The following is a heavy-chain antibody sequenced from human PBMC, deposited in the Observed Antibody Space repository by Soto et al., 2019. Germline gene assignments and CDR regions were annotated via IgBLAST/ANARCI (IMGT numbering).Heavy chain of an antibody. CDR2: ISKSDYT. Sequence: LRLSCTVSGFAFNNYGINWVRQAPGKGLEWVSSISKSDYTYYSDPVKGRFTISRDNAKNSVSLQMNTLRVEDTAVYYCAREDSIIIPAVSDFWGQGTLVTVSS. CDR1: GFAFNNYG. V-gene: IGHV3-21*01. D-gene: IGHD2-2*01. J-gene: IGHJ4*02. CDR3: AREDSIIIPAVSDF.